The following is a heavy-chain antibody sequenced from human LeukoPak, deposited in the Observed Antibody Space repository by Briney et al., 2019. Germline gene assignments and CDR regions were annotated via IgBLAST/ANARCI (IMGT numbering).Heavy chain of an antibody. Sequence: ASVKVSCKXSGGTFSSYAISWVRQAPRQGLEWMGRIIPIFGTANYAQKFQGRVTITTDESTSTAYMELSSLRSEDTAVYYCARSIGPGAFDIWGQGTMVTVSS. J-gene: IGHJ3*02. CDR1: GGTFSSYA. CDR2: IIPIFGTA. CDR3: ARSIGPGAFDI. D-gene: IGHD1-1*01. V-gene: IGHV1-69*05.